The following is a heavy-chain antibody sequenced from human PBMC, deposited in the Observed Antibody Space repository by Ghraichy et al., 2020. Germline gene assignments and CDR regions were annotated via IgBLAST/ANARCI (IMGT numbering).Heavy chain of an antibody. CDR3: AKDPVVHSFMVRGVIDY. CDR1: GFTFSSYA. Sequence: GESLNISCAASGFTFSSYAMSWVRQAPGKGLEWVSAISGSGGSTYYADSVKGRFTISRDNSKNTLYLQMNSLRAEDTAVYYCAKDPVVHSFMVRGVIDYWGQGTLVTVSS. J-gene: IGHJ4*02. V-gene: IGHV3-23*01. D-gene: IGHD3-10*01. CDR2: ISGSGGST.